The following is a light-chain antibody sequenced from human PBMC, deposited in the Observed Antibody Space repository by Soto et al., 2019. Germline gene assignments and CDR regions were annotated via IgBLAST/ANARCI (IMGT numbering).Light chain of an antibody. J-gene: IGKJ1*01. Sequence: EVVLTQSPGTLSLSPGERATVSCRASQTISRNYLAWYQKKPGQAPRLLIYGASTRATGIPDRFTGSGSGTDFTLTIARLEPEDFAVYYCQQYGGPVPWTFGQGTTVEV. CDR2: GAS. CDR1: QTISRNY. CDR3: QQYGGPVPWT. V-gene: IGKV3-20*01.